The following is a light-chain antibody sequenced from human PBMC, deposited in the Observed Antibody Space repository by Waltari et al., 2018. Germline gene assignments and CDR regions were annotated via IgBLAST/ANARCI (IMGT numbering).Light chain of an antibody. CDR3: GAWDSSVSAYV. CDR2: KKD. CDR1: TSNIGNEY. V-gene: IGLV1-51*01. Sequence: QSVLTQPPSVSATPGQKVTISCSGSTSNIGNEYVSWNQQLPRPAPKHLIYKKDNRPSGIPDRVSGSKSGTSATLGITGLQTGDEAHYYCGAWDSSVSAYVFGTGTEVTVL. J-gene: IGLJ1*01.